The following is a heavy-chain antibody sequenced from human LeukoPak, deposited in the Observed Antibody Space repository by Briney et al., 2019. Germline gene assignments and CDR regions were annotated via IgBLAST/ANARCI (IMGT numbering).Heavy chain of an antibody. V-gene: IGHV3-48*03. CDR3: AELGITMIGGV. J-gene: IGHJ6*04. Sequence: PGGSLRLSCAASGFTFSSYEMNWVRQAPGQGLEWVSYISSSGSTIYYADSVKGRFTISRDKAKNSLYLQMNSLRAEDTAVYYCAELGITMIGGVWGKGTTVTISS. D-gene: IGHD3-10*02. CDR2: ISSSGSTI. CDR1: GFTFSSYE.